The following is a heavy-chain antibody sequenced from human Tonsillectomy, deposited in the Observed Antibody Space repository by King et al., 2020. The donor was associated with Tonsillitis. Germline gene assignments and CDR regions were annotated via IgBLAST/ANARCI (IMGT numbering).Heavy chain of an antibody. CDR1: GGSFSGYY. D-gene: IGHD3-22*01. J-gene: IGHJ4*02. V-gene: IGHV4-34*01. CDR3: ARGRKYYYDSSGYYYSLSFQDSYYFDY. CDR2: INHSGST. Sequence: VQLPQWGAGLLKPSETLSLTCAVYGGSFSGYYWSCIRQPPGKGLEWIGEINHSGSTNYNPSLKSRVTISVDTSKNQFSLKLSSVTAADTAVYYCARGRKYYYDSSGYYYSLSFQDSYYFDYWGQGSLVTVSS.